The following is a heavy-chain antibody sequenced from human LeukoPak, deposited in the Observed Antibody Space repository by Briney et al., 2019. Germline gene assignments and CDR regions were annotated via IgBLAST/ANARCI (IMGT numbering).Heavy chain of an antibody. J-gene: IGHJ4*02. CDR2: IYYSGST. CDR3: ARDRYSSSGWYDY. CDR1: GGSISSYY. D-gene: IGHD6-19*01. Sequence: SETLSLTCTVSGGSISSYYWSWIRQPPGKGLEWIGYIYYSGSTNYNPSPKSRVTISVDTSKNQFSLKLSSVTAADTAVYYCARDRYSSSGWYDYWGQGTLVTVSS. V-gene: IGHV4-59*01.